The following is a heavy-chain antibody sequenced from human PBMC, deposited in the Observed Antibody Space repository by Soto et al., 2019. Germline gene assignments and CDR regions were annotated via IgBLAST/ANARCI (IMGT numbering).Heavy chain of an antibody. CDR2: ISYDGSNK. V-gene: IGHV3-30-3*01. CDR1: GFTFSSYA. J-gene: IGHJ5*02. D-gene: IGHD6-13*01. CDR3: ASGSSSWYRENWFDP. Sequence: RLSCAASGFTFSSYAMHWVRQAPGKGLEWVAVISYDGSNKYYADSMKGRFTISRDNSKNTLYLQMNSLRAEDTAVYYCASGSSSWYRENWFDPWGQGTLVTVSS.